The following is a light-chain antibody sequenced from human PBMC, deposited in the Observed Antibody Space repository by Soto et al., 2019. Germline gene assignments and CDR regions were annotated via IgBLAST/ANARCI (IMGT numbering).Light chain of an antibody. Sequence: DIQMTQSPSTLSAFVGDRVTITCRASQSISSWLAWYQQKPGKAPKLLIYKASSLQSGVPSRFSGSGSGTEFTLTISSLQPDDFATYYCQQYSSYSFTFGQGTQLEIK. CDR3: QQYSSYSFT. J-gene: IGKJ2*01. CDR2: KAS. V-gene: IGKV1-5*03. CDR1: QSISSW.